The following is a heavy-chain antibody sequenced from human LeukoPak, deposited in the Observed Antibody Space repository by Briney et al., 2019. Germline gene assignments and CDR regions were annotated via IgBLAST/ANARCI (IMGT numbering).Heavy chain of an antibody. V-gene: IGHV3-11*01. D-gene: IGHD6-13*01. J-gene: IGHJ4*02. CDR3: AREVRYTSSWYVYYYFDY. Sequence: FSEQKESRIRRAPGKELERVAHIRSSASTIEYADSVKGRFAISRDNAKNSLYLQMTGLSVEDTAVYYCAREVRYTSSWYVYYYFDYWGQGTLVAVSS. CDR1: FSEQK. CDR2: IRSSASTI.